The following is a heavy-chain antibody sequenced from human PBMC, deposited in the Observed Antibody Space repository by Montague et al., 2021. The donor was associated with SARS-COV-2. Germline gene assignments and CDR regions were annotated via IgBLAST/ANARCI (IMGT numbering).Heavy chain of an antibody. J-gene: IGHJ6*02. CDR1: GGSISGYY. CDR3: ARLLRSCTNGVCRTYYYYDMDV. Sequence: SETLSLTCTVSGGSISGYYWSWIRQPPGKGLEWIGYIYYSGSTKYNPFLESRVTVSVDRSKNQVSLKLSSVTAADTAVYYCARLLRSCTNGVCRTYYYYDMDVWGQGTTVTVS. D-gene: IGHD2-8*01. V-gene: IGHV4-59*01. CDR2: IYYSGST.